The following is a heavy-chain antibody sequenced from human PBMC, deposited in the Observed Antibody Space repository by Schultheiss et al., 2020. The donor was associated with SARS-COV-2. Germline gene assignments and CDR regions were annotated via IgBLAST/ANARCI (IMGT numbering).Heavy chain of an antibody. CDR3: ARHKGSATEYYYGLDV. Sequence: SETLSLTCTVSGGSISSGSYYWSWIRQPPGKGLEWIGYIYYSGSTYYNPSLKSRVTISVDTSKNQFSLKLNSVTAADTAVYYCARHKGSATEYYYGLDVWGQGTTVTVSS. J-gene: IGHJ6*02. CDR1: GGSISSGSYY. CDR2: IYYSGST. V-gene: IGHV4-39*01.